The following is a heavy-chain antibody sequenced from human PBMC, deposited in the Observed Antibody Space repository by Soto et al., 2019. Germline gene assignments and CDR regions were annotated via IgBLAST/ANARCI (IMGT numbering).Heavy chain of an antibody. J-gene: IGHJ4*02. CDR3: ARRKPRYCSGGSCYSYYFDY. CDR1: GDSITGSSYY. D-gene: IGHD2-15*01. V-gene: IGHV4-39*01. Sequence: PSETLSLTCTVSGDSITGSSYYWGWVRQPPGKGLEWIGSINYSGNTYYSASLKSRLSISVDSSKNQFSLKLSSVTAADTAVYYCARRKPRYCSGGSCYSYYFDYWVQGTLVTVSS. CDR2: INYSGNT.